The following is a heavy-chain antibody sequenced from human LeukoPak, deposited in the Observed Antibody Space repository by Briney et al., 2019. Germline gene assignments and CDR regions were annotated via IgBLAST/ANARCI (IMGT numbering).Heavy chain of an antibody. J-gene: IGHJ6*02. D-gene: IGHD6-13*01. Sequence: GGSLRLSCVAPGFPFSSYWMTWVRQAPGKGLEWVSVITGSGGNTYYADSVKGRFTISKDNSKNTVYLQMSSLRVDDTAVYYCAKAASSSWPSYYYGMDVWGQGTTVTVSS. CDR2: ITGSGGNT. CDR3: AKAASSSWPSYYYGMDV. V-gene: IGHV3-23*01. CDR1: GFPFSSYW.